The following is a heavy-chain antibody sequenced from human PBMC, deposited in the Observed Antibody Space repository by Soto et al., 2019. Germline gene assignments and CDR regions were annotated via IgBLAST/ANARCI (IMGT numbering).Heavy chain of an antibody. CDR2: ISASGGGT. CDR1: GFTFNNYA. D-gene: IGHD2-2*01. J-gene: IGHJ5*02. CDR3: AKSRTATTSCYGS. V-gene: IGHV3-23*01. Sequence: RGSLRLSCAASGFTFNNYAMTWFRRAPGKGLEWVSSISASGGGTFYADSVKGRFIISRDSSKDTLYLQMNSLRVEDTAVYYCAKSRTATTSCYGSWGQGARVTVSS.